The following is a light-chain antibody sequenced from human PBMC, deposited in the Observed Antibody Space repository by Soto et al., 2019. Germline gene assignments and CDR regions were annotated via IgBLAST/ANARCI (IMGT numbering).Light chain of an antibody. V-gene: IGKV3-20*01. Sequence: EIVLTQSPGTLSLSPGERATLSCRASQSVSSSFLAWYQQKPGQAPRLLIYGASSRATGIPDRFSGSASGTDFTLTISRLEPEDFAVYYRQQYGSSPWTFDQGTKVEIK. CDR3: QQYGSSPWT. CDR2: GAS. CDR1: QSVSSSF. J-gene: IGKJ1*01.